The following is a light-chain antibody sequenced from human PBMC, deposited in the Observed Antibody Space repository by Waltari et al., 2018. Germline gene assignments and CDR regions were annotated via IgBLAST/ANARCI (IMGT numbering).Light chain of an antibody. CDR2: SNH. V-gene: IGLV1-44*01. CDR1: SSNIGSHT. J-gene: IGLJ2*01. CDR3: AAWDDSLNGLVV. Sequence: QSVLTQPPSASGTPGQTVTIPCSGSSSNIGSHTINWYQQLPGTAPKLLIYSNHQRPSGVPDRFSGSKSGTSASLAISGLQSEDEADYYCAAWDDSLNGLVVFGGGTKLTVL.